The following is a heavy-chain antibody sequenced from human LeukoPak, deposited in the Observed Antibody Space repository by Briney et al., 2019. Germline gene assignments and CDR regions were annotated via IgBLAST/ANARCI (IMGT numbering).Heavy chain of an antibody. Sequence: GGSQRLSCAGSGYTFSNAWMSWARQAPGKGLEWVGRIKSKSDGGTTDYAAPVKDRFTISRDDSENTLYLQMSNLKIDDTAVYYCATPASLLYSWGHRNPFTVSS. CDR1: GYTFSNAW. V-gene: IGHV3-15*01. CDR3: ATPASLLYS. CDR2: IKSKSDGGTT. J-gene: IGHJ4*03. D-gene: IGHD2-15*01.